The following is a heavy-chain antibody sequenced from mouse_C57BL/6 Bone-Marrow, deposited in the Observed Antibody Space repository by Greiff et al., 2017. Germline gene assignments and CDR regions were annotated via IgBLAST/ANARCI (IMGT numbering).Heavy chain of an antibody. Sequence: VKLQQPGAELVMPGASVKLSCKASGYTFTSYWMHWVKQRPGQGLEWIGEIDPSDSYTNYNQKFKGKSTLTVDTSSSTAYMQLSSLTSEDSAVYYCAGGDSSGHTWFAYWGQGTLVTVSA. D-gene: IGHD3-2*02. V-gene: IGHV1-69*01. CDR1: GYTFTSYW. CDR2: IDPSDSYT. CDR3: AGGDSSGHTWFAY. J-gene: IGHJ3*01.